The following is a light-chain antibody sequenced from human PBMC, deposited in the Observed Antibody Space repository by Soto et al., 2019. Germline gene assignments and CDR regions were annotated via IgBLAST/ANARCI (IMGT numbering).Light chain of an antibody. V-gene: IGLV1-51*01. Sequence: QSALTQPPSVSAAPGQRVTISCSGSSSNVGNNYVSWYQQLPGTAPKLLIYDNNKRPSGIPDRFSDSKSGTSATPAITGLQTGDEADYYCGTWDSSLSAYVFGTGTKVTVL. CDR2: DNN. J-gene: IGLJ1*01. CDR3: GTWDSSLSAYV. CDR1: SSNVGNNY.